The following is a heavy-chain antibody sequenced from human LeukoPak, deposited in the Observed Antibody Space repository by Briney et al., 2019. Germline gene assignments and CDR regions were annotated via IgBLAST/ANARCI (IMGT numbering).Heavy chain of an antibody. CDR3: AKSSLADFWSDH. Sequence: PGGSLRLSCAASGSTFSSYAMSWVRQAPGKGLEWVSAISGSGGSTYYADSVKGRFTISRDNSKNTLYLQMNSLRAEDTAVYYCAKSSLADFWSDHWGQGTLVTVSS. CDR2: ISGSGGST. CDR1: GSTFSSYA. D-gene: IGHD3-3*01. J-gene: IGHJ4*02. V-gene: IGHV3-23*01.